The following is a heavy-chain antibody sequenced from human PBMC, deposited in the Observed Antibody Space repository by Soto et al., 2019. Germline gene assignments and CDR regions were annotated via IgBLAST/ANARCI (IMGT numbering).Heavy chain of an antibody. V-gene: IGHV1-69*01. D-gene: IGHD6-13*01. CDR2: IIPIFGTA. CDR3: ARSPKNLSSCWPTPVTVEVEYYYYYYGMDV. J-gene: IGHJ6*02. Sequence: QVQLVQSGAEVKKPGSSVKVCCKASGGTFSSYAISWVRQAPGQGLEWMGGIIPIFGTANYAQKFQGRVTITADESTSTAYMELSSLRSEDTAVYYCARSPKNLSSCWPTPVTVEVEYYYYYYGMDVWGQGTTVTVSS. CDR1: GGTFSSYA.